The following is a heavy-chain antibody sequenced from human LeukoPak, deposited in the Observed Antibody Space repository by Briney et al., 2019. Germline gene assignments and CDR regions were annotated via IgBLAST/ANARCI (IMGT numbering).Heavy chain of an antibody. CDR3: ARDLNSGSYQDYCAFDI. CDR2: ISGSGGST. V-gene: IGHV3-23*01. Sequence: AGGSLRLSCAASGFTFSGYAMSWVRQAPGKGLEWVSAISGSGGSTYYADSVKGRFTISRDNAKNSLYLQMNSLRAEDTAVYYCARDLNSGSYQDYCAFDIWGQGTMVTVSS. J-gene: IGHJ3*02. CDR1: GFTFSGYA. D-gene: IGHD1-26*01.